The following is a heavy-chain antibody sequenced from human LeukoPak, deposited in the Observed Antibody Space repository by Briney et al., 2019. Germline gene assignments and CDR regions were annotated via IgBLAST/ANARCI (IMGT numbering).Heavy chain of an antibody. J-gene: IGHJ4*02. D-gene: IGHD3-22*01. CDR3: TRPLVPEIPYYYDSSGYQSFDY. CDR1: GFTFGDYA. V-gene: IGHV3-49*04. CDR2: IRSKAYGGTT. Sequence: GGSLRLSCTASGFTFGDYAMSWVRQAPGKGLEWVGFIRSKAYGGTTEYAASVKGRFTISRDDSKSIAYLQMNSLKTEDTAVYYCTRPLVPEIPYYYDSSGYQSFDYWGQGTLVTVSS.